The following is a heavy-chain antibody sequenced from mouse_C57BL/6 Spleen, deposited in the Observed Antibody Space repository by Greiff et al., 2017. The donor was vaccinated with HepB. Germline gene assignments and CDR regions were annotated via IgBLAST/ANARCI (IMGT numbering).Heavy chain of an antibody. Sequence: VQLQQSGTVLARPGASVKMSCKTSGYTFTSYWMHWVKQRPGQGLEWIGAIYPGNSDTSYNQKFKGKTKLTAVTSASTAYMELSSLTNEDSAVYECTRGQGEEGYAMDYWGQGTSVTVSS. CDR3: TRGQGEEGYAMDY. J-gene: IGHJ4*01. V-gene: IGHV1-5*01. CDR1: GYTFTSYW. CDR2: IYPGNSDT. D-gene: IGHD3-3*01.